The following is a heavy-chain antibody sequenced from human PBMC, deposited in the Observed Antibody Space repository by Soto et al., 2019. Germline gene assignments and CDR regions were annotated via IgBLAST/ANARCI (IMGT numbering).Heavy chain of an antibody. CDR1: GFPPTTTP. CDR2: ISGTASRT. V-gene: IGHV3-23*01. J-gene: IGHJ4*02. Sequence: GGSLRLSCAVSGFPPTTTPLSWVRQAPGKGLEWVTTISGTASRTYYVDSVKGWFFFSRDISKNTVTLQMNNLTLDDTAVYYRAPFLRYFDKWGQGTRVTVSS. CDR3: APFLRYFDK. D-gene: IGHD3-9*01.